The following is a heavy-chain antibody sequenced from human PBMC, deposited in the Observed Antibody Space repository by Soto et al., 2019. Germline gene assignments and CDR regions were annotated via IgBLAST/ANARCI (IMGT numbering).Heavy chain of an antibody. D-gene: IGHD2-21*01. Sequence: GGALGLYCSASGFTFGNYWMSWVRQAPGKGPEWVANIKQDGSERNYVDSVKGRFTISRDNAENSLYLQMNSLRVEDTGVYYCASARHIGPWGQGTLVTVSS. CDR1: GFTFGNYW. CDR2: IKQDGSER. V-gene: IGHV3-7*01. CDR3: ASARHIGP. J-gene: IGHJ5*02.